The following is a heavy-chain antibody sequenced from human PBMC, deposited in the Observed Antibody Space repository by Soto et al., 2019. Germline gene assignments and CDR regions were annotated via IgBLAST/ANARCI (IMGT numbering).Heavy chain of an antibody. Sequence: SETLSLTCTVSGGSISSSSYYWGWIRQPPGKGPEWIGSVYYSGSTYCNPSLKSRVTISVDTSKNQFSLKLSSVTAADTAVYYYARPSRGPPYNYAMDVWGQGTTVTVSS. CDR3: ARPSRGPPYNYAMDV. CDR1: GGSISSSSYY. V-gene: IGHV4-39*01. CDR2: VYYSGST. J-gene: IGHJ6*02. D-gene: IGHD3-16*01.